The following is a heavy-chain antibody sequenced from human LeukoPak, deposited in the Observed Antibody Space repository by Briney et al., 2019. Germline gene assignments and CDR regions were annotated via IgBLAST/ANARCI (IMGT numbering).Heavy chain of an antibody. CDR1: GFTFSSYW. Sequence: PGGSLRLSCADSGFTFSSYWMSWVRQAPGKGLEWVANIKQDGSEKYYVDSVKGRFTTSRDNAKNSLYLQMNSLRAEDTAVYYCARGARTHDYWGQGTLVTVSS. V-gene: IGHV3-7*01. CDR3: ARGARTHDY. CDR2: IKQDGSEK. J-gene: IGHJ4*02. D-gene: IGHD6-6*01.